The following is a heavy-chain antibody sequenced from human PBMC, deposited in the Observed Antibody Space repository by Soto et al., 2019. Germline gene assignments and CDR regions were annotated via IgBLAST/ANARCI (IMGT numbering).Heavy chain of an antibody. CDR2: IYWYSNRV. CDR3: VKDLQPGGADY. Sequence: GGSLSLSCVASGFTSEDYSMHWVRQVPGKGLEWVSGIYWYSNRVDYADSVKGRFTTSRDNAKNSLYLQMDYLRTEDTAFYYCVKDLQPGGADYWGQGTLVTVSS. V-gene: IGHV3-9*02. CDR1: GFTSEDYS. D-gene: IGHD1-1*01. J-gene: IGHJ4*02.